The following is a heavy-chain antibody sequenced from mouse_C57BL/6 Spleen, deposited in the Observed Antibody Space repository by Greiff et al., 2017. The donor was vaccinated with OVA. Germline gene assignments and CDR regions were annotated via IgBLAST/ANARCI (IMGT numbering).Heavy chain of an antibody. Sequence: EVKLQESGPGLVKPSQSLSLTCSVTGYSITSGYYWNWIRQFPGNKLEWMGYISYDGSNNYNPSLKNRISITRDTSKNQFFLKLNSVTTEDTATYYCAREGGNYIYYAMDYWGQGTSVTVSS. CDR2: ISYDGSN. CDR1: GYSITSGYY. D-gene: IGHD2-1*01. J-gene: IGHJ4*01. CDR3: AREGGNYIYYAMDY. V-gene: IGHV3-6*01.